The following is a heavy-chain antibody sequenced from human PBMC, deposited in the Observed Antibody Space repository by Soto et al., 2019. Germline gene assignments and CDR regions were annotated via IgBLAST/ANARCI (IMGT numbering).Heavy chain of an antibody. J-gene: IGHJ4*02. Sequence: SETLSLTCTVSGGSISSYYWSWIRQPPGKGLEWVGYIYYTGGANYNPSLESRVTISVDTSKNQFSLRLTSVTAADTAVYYCARDLDGGYDSWGLGTPVTVSS. CDR3: ARDLDGGYDS. V-gene: IGHV4-59*01. CDR1: GGSISSYY. CDR2: IYYTGGA. D-gene: IGHD5-12*01.